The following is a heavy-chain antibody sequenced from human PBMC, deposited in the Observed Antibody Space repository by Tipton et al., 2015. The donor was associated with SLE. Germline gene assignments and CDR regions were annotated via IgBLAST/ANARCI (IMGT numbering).Heavy chain of an antibody. CDR2: INHSGST. CDR3: ASSVLRFLEWSYDAFDI. Sequence: GSLRLSCAVYGGSFSGYYWSWIRQPPGKGLEWIGEINHSGSTNYNPSLKSRVTISVDTSKNQFSLKLSSVTAADTAVYYCASSVLRFLEWSYDAFDIWGQGTMVTVSS. J-gene: IGHJ3*02. D-gene: IGHD3-3*01. CDR1: GGSFSGYY. V-gene: IGHV4-34*01.